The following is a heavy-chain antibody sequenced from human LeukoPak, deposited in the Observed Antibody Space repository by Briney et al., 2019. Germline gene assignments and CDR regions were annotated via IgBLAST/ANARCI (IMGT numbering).Heavy chain of an antibody. V-gene: IGHV3-11*04. J-gene: IGHJ6*04. D-gene: IGHD3-10*02. CDR3: AELGITMIGGV. Sequence: GGSLRLSCAASGFTFSDYYMTWIRQAPGKGLEWVSYISSTSSTTYYSDSVKGRFTISRDNAKNSLYLQMNSLRAEDTAVYYCAELGITMIGGVWGKGTTVTIST. CDR1: GFTFSDYY. CDR2: ISSTSSTT.